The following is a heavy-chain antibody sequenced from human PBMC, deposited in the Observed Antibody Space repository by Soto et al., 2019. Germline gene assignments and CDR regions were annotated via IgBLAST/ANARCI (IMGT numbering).Heavy chain of an antibody. CDR1: GGSFSSFA. J-gene: IGHJ1*01. CDR3: ATGLGYCSGGSCSTEDYQH. Sequence: GASVKVSCKASGGSFSSFAFSWVRQAPGQGLEWMGGIIPMFGSANYAQEFLGRVTMTEDTSTDTAYMELSSLRSEDTAVYYCATGLGYCSGGSCSTEDYQHWGQGTLVTVSS. D-gene: IGHD2-15*01. CDR2: IIPMFGSA. V-gene: IGHV1-69*06.